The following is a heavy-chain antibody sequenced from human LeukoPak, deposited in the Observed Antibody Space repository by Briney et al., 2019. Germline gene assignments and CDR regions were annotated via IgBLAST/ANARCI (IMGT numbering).Heavy chain of an antibody. Sequence: ASVKVSCKASGGTFSSYAISWVRQAPGQGLEWMGGIIPILGIANYAQKFQGRVTITADKSTSTAYMELSSLRSEDTAVYYCARDRGLAYYYDSSGYLPPDYWGQGTLVTVSS. CDR2: IIPILGIA. V-gene: IGHV1-69*10. CDR3: ARDRGLAYYYDSSGYLPPDY. CDR1: GGTFSSYA. D-gene: IGHD3-22*01. J-gene: IGHJ4*02.